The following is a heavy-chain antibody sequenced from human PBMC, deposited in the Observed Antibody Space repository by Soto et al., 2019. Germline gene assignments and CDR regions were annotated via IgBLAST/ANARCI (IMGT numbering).Heavy chain of an antibody. J-gene: IGHJ4*02. CDR2: ISSGSKTI. D-gene: IGHD1-26*01. CDR3: AREDILGARSFDY. V-gene: IGHV3-48*02. Sequence: GGSLRLSCVASGFTFSSYGVNWVRQAPGKGLEWVSYISSGSKTIYYADSVKGRFTVSRDNAKNSQFLQMNSLRDEDTAVYYCAREDILGARSFDYWGQGTLVTVSS. CDR1: GFTFSSYG.